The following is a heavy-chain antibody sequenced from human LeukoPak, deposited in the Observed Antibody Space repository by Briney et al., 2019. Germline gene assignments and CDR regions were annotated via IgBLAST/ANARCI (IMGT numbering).Heavy chain of an antibody. J-gene: IGHJ6*02. Sequence: GTSLRLSCAASGFTFDDYAMPWVRQAPGKGLEWVSGISWNSGSIGYADSVKGRFTISRDNAKNSLYLQMNSLRAEDTALYYCAKDRGVRIAVAGDDYYYYGMDVWGQGTTVTVSS. CDR2: ISWNSGSI. D-gene: IGHD6-19*01. CDR3: AKDRGVRIAVAGDDYYYYGMDV. CDR1: GFTFDDYA. V-gene: IGHV3-9*01.